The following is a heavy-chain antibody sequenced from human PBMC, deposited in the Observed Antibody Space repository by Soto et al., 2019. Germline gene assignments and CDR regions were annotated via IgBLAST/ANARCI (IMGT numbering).Heavy chain of an antibody. CDR2: ISNDGTSK. Sequence: QVQLVESGGGVVQPGRSLRLSCAASGFTFSSFVMHWVRQAPGKGLEWVTGISNDGTSKHYADSVKGRFTISRDNFKNTLYLQTDSLTSEDTALYYCATEDYSSGQAGTFRRWGQGTLVTV. CDR3: ATEDYSSGQAGTFRR. CDR1: GFTFSSFV. V-gene: IGHV3-30-3*01. J-gene: IGHJ1*01. D-gene: IGHD4-4*01.